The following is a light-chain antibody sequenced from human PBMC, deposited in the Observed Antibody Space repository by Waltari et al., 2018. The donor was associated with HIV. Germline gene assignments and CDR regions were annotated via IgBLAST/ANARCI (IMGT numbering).Light chain of an antibody. CDR3: NSRDSSGNPR. CDR2: GKN. CDR1: SLRSYY. Sequence: SSELTQDPAVSVALGQTVRIQCQGDSLRSYYASWYQQKPGQAPLLFIYGKNNRPSGIPDRFSGSSSGNTASLTITGAQAEDEADYYCNSRDSSGNPRFGGGTKLTVL. J-gene: IGLJ2*01. V-gene: IGLV3-19*01.